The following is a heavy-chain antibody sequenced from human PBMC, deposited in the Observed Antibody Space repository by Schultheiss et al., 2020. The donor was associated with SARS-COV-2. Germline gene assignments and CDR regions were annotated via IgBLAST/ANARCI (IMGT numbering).Heavy chain of an antibody. Sequence: GGSLRLSCAASGFTFNNAWMSWVRQAPGKGLELVGRIKSKTDGGTTDYAAPVKGRFTISRDDSKNTLYLQMNSLKTEDTAVYYCTAQETWIQGTAWGQGTLVTVSS. V-gene: IGHV3-15*01. D-gene: IGHD5-18*01. CDR1: GFTFNNAW. CDR3: TAQETWIQGTA. J-gene: IGHJ4*02. CDR2: IKSKTDGGTT.